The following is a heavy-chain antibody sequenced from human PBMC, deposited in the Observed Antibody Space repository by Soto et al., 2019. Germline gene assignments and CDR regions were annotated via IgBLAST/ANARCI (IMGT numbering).Heavy chain of an antibody. CDR1: GGTFSSYA. D-gene: IGHD1-20*01. V-gene: IGHV5-10-1*01. CDR3: ASLDNWNDGIWFDP. Sequence: VQLVQSGAEVKKPGSSVKVSCKASGGTFSSYAISWVRQMPGKGLEWMGRIDPSDSYTNYSPSFQGHVTISADKSISTAHLQWSSLKASDTAMYYCASLDNWNDGIWFDPWGQVTLVTVS. J-gene: IGHJ5*02. CDR2: IDPSDSYT.